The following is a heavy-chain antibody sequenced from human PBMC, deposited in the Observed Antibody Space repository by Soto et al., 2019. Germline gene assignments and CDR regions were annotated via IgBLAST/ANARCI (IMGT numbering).Heavy chain of an antibody. CDR3: AKDRPRLTQQFNGVS. CDR2: ISAYSGAT. CDR1: GYTFSDHG. D-gene: IGHD2-8*01. Sequence: QIQLVQSGAEVKKPGASVRVSCKASGYTFSDHGFSWVRQGPGQGLEWLGWISAYSGATDYAQKFQGRVTLTTDTSTSTAYMELRSLRSDDTAVYYCAKDRPRLTQQFNGVSWGQGTLDTVSS. J-gene: IGHJ5*02. V-gene: IGHV1-18*01.